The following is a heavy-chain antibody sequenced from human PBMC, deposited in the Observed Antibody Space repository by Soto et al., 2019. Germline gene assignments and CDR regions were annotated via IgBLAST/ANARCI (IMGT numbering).Heavy chain of an antibody. CDR3: ARDTPPTDY. V-gene: IGHV1-18*01. Sequence: QVQLVQSGAEVKKPGASVKVSCKTSGYTFTSYHISWVRQAPGQGLEWMGWISAYNSNTNYAQKFQGRVTMTTDTLRSTAYMNLGSLSSDDTAVYYSARDTPPTDYWGQGTLVTVSS. CDR2: ISAYNSNT. CDR1: GYTFTSYH. J-gene: IGHJ4*02.